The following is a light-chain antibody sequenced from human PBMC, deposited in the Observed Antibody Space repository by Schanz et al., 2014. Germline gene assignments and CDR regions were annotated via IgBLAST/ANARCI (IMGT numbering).Light chain of an antibody. CDR3: SSYTTNSAPGVV. J-gene: IGLJ2*01. Sequence: QSALNQPPSASGSPGQSVTISCTGTSSDVGGYNYVSWYQQHPGKAPKLMIYDVSNRPSGVSNRFSGSKSGNTASLTISGLQAEDEADYYCSSYTTNSAPGVVFGGGTKLTVL. CDR2: DVS. CDR1: SSDVGGYNY. V-gene: IGLV2-14*03.